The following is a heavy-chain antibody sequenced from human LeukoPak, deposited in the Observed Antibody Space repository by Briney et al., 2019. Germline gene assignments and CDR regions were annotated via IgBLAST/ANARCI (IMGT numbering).Heavy chain of an antibody. CDR1: GFTFSFYG. V-gene: IGHV3-30*02. D-gene: IGHD3-22*01. J-gene: IGHJ5*02. Sequence: GGSLRLSCAASGFTFSFYGIHWVRQAPGKGLEWVAIIGYDGGNKHYADSVKGRFTISRDNSKNTLSLQMNSLRAEDTAVYYCAKDGRYYDSSGYLAWGQGTLVTVSS. CDR3: AKDGRYYDSSGYLA. CDR2: IGYDGGNK.